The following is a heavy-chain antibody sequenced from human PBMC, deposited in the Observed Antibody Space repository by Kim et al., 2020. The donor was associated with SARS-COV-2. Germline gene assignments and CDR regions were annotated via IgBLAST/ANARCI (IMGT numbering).Heavy chain of an antibody. V-gene: IGHV3-15*01. J-gene: IGHJ6*02. D-gene: IGHD3-9*01. CDR3: TTLLRYFDWLAVKYYYYGMDV. CDR2: IKGKTDGGKT. CDR1: GFTFSNAG. Sequence: GGSLRLSCAASGFTFSNAGMSWVRRAPGKGLEWVGGIKGKTDGGKTAYAAPGKGRFTISRDDSKNTLYMKMNSLKTEDTAVYYCTTLLRYFDWLAVKYYYYGMDVWGQGTTVTVSS.